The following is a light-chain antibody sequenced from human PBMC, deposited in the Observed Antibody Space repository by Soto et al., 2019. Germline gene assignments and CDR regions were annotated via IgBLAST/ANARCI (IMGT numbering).Light chain of an antibody. Sequence: EIVLTQSPGTLSLSPGERATLSCRASQSVSSSYLAWYQQKPGQAPRLLIYGASSRATGIPDRFSGRGSGTDVTLTISRLEPEDLAVYYCQQYGSSPGVTFGPGTKVDIK. CDR1: QSVSSSY. CDR3: QQYGSSPGVT. V-gene: IGKV3-20*01. CDR2: GAS. J-gene: IGKJ3*01.